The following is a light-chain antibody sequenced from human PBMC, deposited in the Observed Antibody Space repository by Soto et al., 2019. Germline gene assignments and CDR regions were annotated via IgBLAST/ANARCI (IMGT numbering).Light chain of an antibody. Sequence: QMTQSPSSRSAAVVDRFTIACRASQSISSYLNWYQQKPGQAPKLLIYAASSLQSGVPSRFSGSGSGTDFTLTISSLQPEDFATYYCQQSNSFPRTFGGGTKVDIK. CDR2: AAS. J-gene: IGKJ4*01. CDR1: QSISSY. V-gene: IGKV1-39*01. CDR3: QQSNSFPRT.